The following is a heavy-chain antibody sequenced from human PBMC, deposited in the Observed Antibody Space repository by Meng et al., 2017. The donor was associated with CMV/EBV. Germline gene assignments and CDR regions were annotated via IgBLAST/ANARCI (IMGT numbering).Heavy chain of an antibody. Sequence: VEFGAGVQKAVGAVQVSCKGSGNTFTNYGISWVRQAPGQGLEWMGWISAYHENTNYAQELQGRVTMTTDTSTSTAYMELRSLRSDDTAVYYCARGGRYYYDSSGYCDYWGQGTLVTVSS. J-gene: IGHJ4*02. CDR1: GNTFTNYG. CDR3: ARGGRYYYDSSGYCDY. D-gene: IGHD3-22*01. V-gene: IGHV1-18*01. CDR2: ISAYHENT.